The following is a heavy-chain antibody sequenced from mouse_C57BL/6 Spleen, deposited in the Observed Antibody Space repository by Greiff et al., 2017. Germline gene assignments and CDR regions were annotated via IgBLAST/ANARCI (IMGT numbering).Heavy chain of an antibody. V-gene: IGHV14-4*01. CDR1: GYNINDDY. CDR3: TTLHRLRDGDCDY. Sequence: EVQLQQSGAELVRPGASVKLSCTASGYNINDDYMHWVKQRPEQGLEWIGWIDPENGDTEYASKFQGKATITADTSSNTAYLQLSSLTSADTAVYYCTTLHRLRDGDCDYWGQGTTLRVSS. J-gene: IGHJ2*01. D-gene: IGHD2-4*01. CDR2: IDPENGDT.